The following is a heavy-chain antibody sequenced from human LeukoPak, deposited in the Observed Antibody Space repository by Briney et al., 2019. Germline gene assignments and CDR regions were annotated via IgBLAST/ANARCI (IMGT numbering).Heavy chain of an antibody. CDR2: INPNSGGT. Sequence: GASVKVSCKASGYTFTGYYMHWVRQAPGQGLEWMGWINPNSGGTNYAQKFQGRVTMTRDTSISTAYMEPSRLRSDDTAVYYCARVSRGVGYDSSGYPRGVYFDYWGQGTLVTVSS. CDR1: GYTFTGYY. D-gene: IGHD3-22*01. J-gene: IGHJ4*02. CDR3: ARVSRGVGYDSSGYPRGVYFDY. V-gene: IGHV1-2*02.